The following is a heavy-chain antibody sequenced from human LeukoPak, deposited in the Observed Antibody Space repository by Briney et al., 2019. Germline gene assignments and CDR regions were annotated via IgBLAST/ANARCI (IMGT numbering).Heavy chain of an antibody. V-gene: IGHV1-2*04. CDR1: GYTFTSYY. J-gene: IGHJ4*02. CDR3: ARDLYLDGSGSYWPLGY. CDR2: INPNSGGT. D-gene: IGHD3-10*01. Sequence: GASVKVSCKASGYTFTSYYMHWVRQAPGQGLEWMGWINPNSGGTNYAQKFQGWVTMTRDTSISTAYMELRSLRSDDTAVYYCARDLYLDGSGSYWPLGYWGQGTLVTVSS.